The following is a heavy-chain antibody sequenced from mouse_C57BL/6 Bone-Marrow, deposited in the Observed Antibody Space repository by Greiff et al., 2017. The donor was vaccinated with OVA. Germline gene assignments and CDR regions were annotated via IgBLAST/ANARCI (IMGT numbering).Heavy chain of an antibody. CDR2: IDPEDGET. V-gene: IGHV14-2*01. CDR1: GFNIKDYY. D-gene: IGHD2-10*02. Sequence: VHVKQSGAELVKPGASVKLSCTASGFNIKDYYMHWVKQRTEQGLEWIGRIDPEDGETKYAPKFQGKATITADPSSNTAYLQLSSLTSEDTAVYYCAIGYGNYGYCDVWGTGTTVTVSS. CDR3: AIGYGNYGYCDV. J-gene: IGHJ1*03.